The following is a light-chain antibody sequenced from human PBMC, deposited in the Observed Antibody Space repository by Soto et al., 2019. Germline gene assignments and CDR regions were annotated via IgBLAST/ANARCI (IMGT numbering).Light chain of an antibody. V-gene: IGKV1-39*01. CDR3: QQSHTTPFT. CDR2: AAS. CDR1: QNIETY. Sequence: DIQMTQSPSTLSASVGGRDTFTCRASQNIETYLNWYQQKPGKAPKFLIYAASSLQSGVPSRFSGSGSGTHFNFTISSLQPEDFATYYCQQSHTTPFTFGPGTKVDVK. J-gene: IGKJ3*01.